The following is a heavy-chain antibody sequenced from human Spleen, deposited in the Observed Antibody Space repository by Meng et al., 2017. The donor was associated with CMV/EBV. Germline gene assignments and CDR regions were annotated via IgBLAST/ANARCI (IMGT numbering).Heavy chain of an antibody. V-gene: IGHV5-51*01. J-gene: IGHJ4*02. D-gene: IGHD2-2*01. Sequence: KVSCKGSGYSFTNYWIGWVRQMPGKGLEWMGIVYPGDSDTRYSPSFQGQVTISADKSISTAYLQWSSLKAPDTAIYYCARRTGCSASSCYYFDFWGQGTLVTVSS. CDR2: VYPGDSDT. CDR3: ARRTGCSASSCYYFDF. CDR1: GYSFTNYW.